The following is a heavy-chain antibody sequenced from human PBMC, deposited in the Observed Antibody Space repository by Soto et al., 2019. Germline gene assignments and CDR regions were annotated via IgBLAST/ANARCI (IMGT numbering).Heavy chain of an antibody. D-gene: IGHD3-22*01. V-gene: IGHV4-31*03. CDR3: ARAPERGYDSSGNDFDI. CDR2: IYYSGST. J-gene: IGHJ3*02. Sequence: SETLSLTCTVSGGSISSGGYYWSWIRQHPGKGLEWIGYIYYSGSTYYNPSLKSRVTISVDTSKNQFSLKLSSVTAADTAVYYCARAPERGYDSSGNDFDIWGQGTMVTVSS. CDR1: GGSISSGGYY.